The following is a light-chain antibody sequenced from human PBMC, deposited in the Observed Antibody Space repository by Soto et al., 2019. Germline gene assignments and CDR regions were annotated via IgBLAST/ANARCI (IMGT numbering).Light chain of an antibody. V-gene: IGLV1-47*01. CDR1: NSRIGSNY. CDR3: AKWDDSLRVYV. CDR2: RND. Sequence: QSVLPQPPSASGTPGQRVTISCSTTNSRIGSNYVYSYQQLQGAAATLLINRNDQRPSGGPDRFSASKSGTTASLAISGVRSEEEDDYYCAKWDDSLRVYVFGSGTKLTVL. J-gene: IGLJ1*01.